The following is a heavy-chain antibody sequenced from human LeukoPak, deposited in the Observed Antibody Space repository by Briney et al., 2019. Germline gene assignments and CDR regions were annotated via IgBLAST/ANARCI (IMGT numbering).Heavy chain of an antibody. D-gene: IGHD2-15*01. J-gene: IGHJ1*01. CDR3: ARGLGYCSRGSCYSGKYFQH. Sequence: SETLSLTCAVYGGSFSGYYWSWIRQPPGKGLEWIGEINHSGSTNYNPSLKSRVTISVDTSKNQFSLKLSSVTAADTAVYYCARGLGYCSRGSCYSGKYFQHWGQGTLVTVSS. CDR2: INHSGST. V-gene: IGHV4-34*01. CDR1: GGSFSGYY.